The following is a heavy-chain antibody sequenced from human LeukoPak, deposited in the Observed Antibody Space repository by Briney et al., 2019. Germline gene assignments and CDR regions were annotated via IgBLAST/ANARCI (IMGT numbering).Heavy chain of an antibody. CDR1: GGSISSYY. D-gene: IGHD3-22*01. V-gene: IGHV4-34*01. CDR2: INHSGST. Sequence: KASETLSLTCTVSGGSISSYYWSWIRHPPGKGLEWIGEINHSGSTNYNPSLKSRVTISVDTSKNQLSLKLSSVTAADTAVYYCARLKYYYDSSGYRAEYFQHWGQGTLVTASS. J-gene: IGHJ1*01. CDR3: ARLKYYYDSSGYRAEYFQH.